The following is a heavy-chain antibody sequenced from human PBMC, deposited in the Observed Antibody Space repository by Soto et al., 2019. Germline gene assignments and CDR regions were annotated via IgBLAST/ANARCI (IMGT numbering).Heavy chain of an antibody. CDR1: GGSISSYY. CDR3: ARDSYYYDSSGYYYSDGMDV. V-gene: IGHV4-59*01. D-gene: IGHD3-22*01. Sequence: SETLSLTCTVSGGSISSYYWSWIRQPPGKGLEWIGYIYYSGSTNYNPSLKSRVTISVDTSKNQFSLKLSSVTAADTAVYYCARDSYYYDSSGYYYSDGMDVWGQGPTVTVSS. J-gene: IGHJ6*02. CDR2: IYYSGST.